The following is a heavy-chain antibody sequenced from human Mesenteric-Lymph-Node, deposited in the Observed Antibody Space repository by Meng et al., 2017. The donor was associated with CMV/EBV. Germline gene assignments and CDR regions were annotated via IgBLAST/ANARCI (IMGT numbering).Heavy chain of an antibody. CDR3: ARDGAYSLDY. V-gene: IGHV3-66*03. D-gene: IGHD2-21*01. Sequence: GESLKISCAASGLIVSRNYMSWVRQAPGKGLEWVSLIQTSGSTYYADSVKGRFTVSRDNSKNTLYLQMNSLRVEDTAVYYCARDGAYSLDYWGQGTLVTV. CDR2: IQTSGST. CDR1: GLIVSRNY. J-gene: IGHJ4*02.